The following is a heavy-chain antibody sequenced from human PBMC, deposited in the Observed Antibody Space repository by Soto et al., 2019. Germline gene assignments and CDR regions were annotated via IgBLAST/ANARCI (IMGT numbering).Heavy chain of an antibody. Sequence: PGGSLRFSCAASGFTFSDYYMSWIRQAPGKGLEWVSYISSSGSTIYYADSVKGRFTISRDNAKNSLYLQMNSLRAEDTAVYYCARGQYYYDSSGYPGDWGQGTLVTVSS. CDR3: ARGQYYYDSSGYPGD. J-gene: IGHJ4*02. CDR1: GFTFSDYY. CDR2: ISSSGSTI. D-gene: IGHD3-22*01. V-gene: IGHV3-11*01.